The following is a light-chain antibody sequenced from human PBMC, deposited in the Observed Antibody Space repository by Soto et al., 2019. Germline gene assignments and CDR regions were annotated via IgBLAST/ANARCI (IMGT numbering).Light chain of an antibody. CDR3: QQRNTWPPIT. J-gene: IGKJ5*01. Sequence: EIVLTQSPGTLSLSPGESATLSCRASQNFGSSYLAWYQQKPGQAPRLLIYDASRRASGVPARFSGSGSGTDFTLTISSLEPEDFALYYCQQRNTWPPITFGQGTRLEIK. V-gene: IGKV3D-20*02. CDR1: QNFGSSY. CDR2: DAS.